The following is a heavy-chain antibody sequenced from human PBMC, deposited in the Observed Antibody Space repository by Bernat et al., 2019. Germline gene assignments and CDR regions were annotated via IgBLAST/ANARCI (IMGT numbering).Heavy chain of an antibody. Sequence: QVQLVESGGGVVQPGRSPRLSCAASGFTFSSYGMHWVRQAPGKGLEWVAVISYDGSNKYYADSVKGRFTISRDNSKNTLYLQMNSLRVEDTAVYYCAKDSAWAAMVDYYYYGMDVWGQGTTVTVSS. J-gene: IGHJ6*02. CDR2: ISYDGSNK. D-gene: IGHD5-18*01. CDR1: GFTFSSYG. CDR3: AKDSAWAAMVDYYYYGMDV. V-gene: IGHV3-30*18.